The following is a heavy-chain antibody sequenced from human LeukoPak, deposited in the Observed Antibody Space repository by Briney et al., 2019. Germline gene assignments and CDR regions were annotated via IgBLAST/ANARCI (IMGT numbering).Heavy chain of an antibody. D-gene: IGHD3-22*01. CDR3: AKHDSSSVY. Sequence: GGSLRLSCAVSGFIFSNYGMHGVRQAPGKGLEWVAFIRSDGSEKNYAGSVKGRFTISRDNSKNTLYVQMNSLRADDTAVYYCAKHDSSSVYWGQGTLVTVSS. CDR2: IRSDGSEK. J-gene: IGHJ4*02. CDR1: GFIFSNYG. V-gene: IGHV3-30*02.